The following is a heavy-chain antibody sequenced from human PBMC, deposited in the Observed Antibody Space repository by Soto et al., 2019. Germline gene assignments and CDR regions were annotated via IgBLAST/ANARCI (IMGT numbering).Heavy chain of an antibody. V-gene: IGHV1-69*06. J-gene: IGHJ4*02. CDR3: ARDDTPNYDILTGYYRWGAFDY. CDR2: VIPIFGTA. CDR1: GGTFSSYA. D-gene: IGHD3-9*01. Sequence: ASVKVSCKASGGTFSSYAISWVRQAPGQGREWMGGVIPIFGTANYAQKFQGRVTITADKSTSTAYMELSSLRSEDTAVYYCARDDTPNYDILTGYYRWGAFDYSGQGTLATVS.